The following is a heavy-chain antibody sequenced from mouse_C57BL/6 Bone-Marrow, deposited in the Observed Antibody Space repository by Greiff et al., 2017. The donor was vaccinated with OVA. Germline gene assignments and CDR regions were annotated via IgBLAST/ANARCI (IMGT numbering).Heavy chain of an antibody. CDR1: GFNIKDDY. Sequence: EVQLQQSGAELVRPGASVKLSCTASGFNIKDDYMHWVKQRPEQGLEWIGWIDPENGDTEYASKFQGKATITADTSSNTAYLQLSSLTSEDTAVYYCTTPLYYYGSSFPYWGQGTTRTVSS. CDR3: TTPLYYYGSSFPY. D-gene: IGHD1-1*01. J-gene: IGHJ2*01. V-gene: IGHV14-4*01. CDR2: IDPENGDT.